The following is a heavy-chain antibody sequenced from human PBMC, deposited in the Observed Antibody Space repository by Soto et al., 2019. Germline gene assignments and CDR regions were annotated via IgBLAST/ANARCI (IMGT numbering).Heavy chain of an antibody. V-gene: IGHV2-5*02. CDR2: IFWDDDK. CDR3: AHRGSSGWAFDY. Sequence: GSGPKLGNPKQSVTLTCTFCGFSLSTRRVGVGWIRQPPGKALEWLGIIFWDDDKRYSPSLKSRLTITKDTSKNQVVLTMTNMDPVDTATYYCAHRGSSGWAFDYWGQGTLVTVSS. D-gene: IGHD6-19*01. J-gene: IGHJ4*02. CDR1: GFSLSTRRVG.